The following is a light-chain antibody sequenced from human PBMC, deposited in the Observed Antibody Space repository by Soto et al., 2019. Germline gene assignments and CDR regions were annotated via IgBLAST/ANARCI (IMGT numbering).Light chain of an antibody. V-gene: IGKV3-15*01. J-gene: IGKJ1*01. CDR2: GAS. Sequence: EIVMTQSPVTLYVSPGERVTLSCRASQSVSSNLAWYQQKPGQAPRLLIYGASTRATGIPARFSGSGSGTEFTLTINSLQSEDFAVYYCQQYNNWPGWAFGQGTKVEIK. CDR1: QSVSSN. CDR3: QQYNNWPGWA.